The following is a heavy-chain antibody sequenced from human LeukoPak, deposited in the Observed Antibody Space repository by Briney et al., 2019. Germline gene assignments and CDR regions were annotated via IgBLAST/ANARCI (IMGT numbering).Heavy chain of an antibody. CDR2: IYYSGST. CDR3: AREVGYCSGGSCYSYFDY. D-gene: IGHD2-15*01. CDR1: GGSISSYY. J-gene: IGHJ4*02. Sequence: SGTLSLTCTVSGGSISSYYWSWTRQPPGKGLEWIWYIYYSGSTNYNASLTNRVTISVDTSKNKFSLKLSSVTAADTDVYYCAREVGYCSGGSCYSYFDYWGQGTLVTVSS. V-gene: IGHV4-59*01.